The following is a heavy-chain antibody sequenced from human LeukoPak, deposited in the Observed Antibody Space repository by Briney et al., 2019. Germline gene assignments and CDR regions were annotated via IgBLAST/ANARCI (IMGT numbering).Heavy chain of an antibody. J-gene: IGHJ4*02. D-gene: IGHD1-26*01. CDR3: ARDSIWGSGTYGFDY. CDR2: INVGNDNT. V-gene: IGHV1-3*01. CDR1: GYTFTNYL. Sequence: ASVKVSCKASGYTFTNYLIHWVRQAPGQRLEWMGWINVGNDNTKYSQNFQGRVTITRDTLASTVYMELSSLRSEDTAVYYCARDSIWGSGTYGFDYWGQGALVTVSS.